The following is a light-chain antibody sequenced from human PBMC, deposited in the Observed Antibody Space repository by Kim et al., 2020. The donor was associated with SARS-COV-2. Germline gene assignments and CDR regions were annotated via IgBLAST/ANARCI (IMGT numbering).Light chain of an antibody. V-gene: IGLV3-27*01. J-gene: IGLJ2*01. CDR3: YSAADNNRV. Sequence: SYELTLQSSVSVSPGQTARITCSGDVLAKKYARWFQQKPGQAPVLVIYKDSGRPLWVPERFSGSSSGTTVTLTISGAQVEDEADYYCYSAADNNRVFGGGTQLSVL. CDR1: VLAKKY. CDR2: KDS.